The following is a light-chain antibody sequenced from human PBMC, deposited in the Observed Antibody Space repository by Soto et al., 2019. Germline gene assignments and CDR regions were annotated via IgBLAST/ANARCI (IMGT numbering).Light chain of an antibody. J-gene: IGLJ2*01. CDR2: DVI. Sequence: QSALTQPRSVSGSPGQSVTISCTGTSSDVGGYDYVCWFQQHPGKAPKLMIYDVIKRPSGIPDRFSGSKSGNTASLTISGLQAEDEADYHCCSYAGTYTFVLFGGGTQLTVL. CDR3: CSYAGTYTFVL. V-gene: IGLV2-11*01. CDR1: SSDVGGYDY.